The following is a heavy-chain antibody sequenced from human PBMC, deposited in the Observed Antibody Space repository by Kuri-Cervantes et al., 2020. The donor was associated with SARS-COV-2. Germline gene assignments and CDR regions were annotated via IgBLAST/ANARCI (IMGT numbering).Heavy chain of an antibody. CDR3: ARRGSSSLYRY. J-gene: IGHJ4*02. Sequence: SETLSLTCAVYGGSFSGYYWSWIRQPPGKGLEWIGEINHSGSTNYNPSLKSRVTISVDTSKNQFSLKLSSVTAADTAVYYCARRGSSSLYRYWGQGTLVTVSS. CDR1: GGSFSGYY. CDR2: INHSGST. D-gene: IGHD6-13*01. V-gene: IGHV4-34*01.